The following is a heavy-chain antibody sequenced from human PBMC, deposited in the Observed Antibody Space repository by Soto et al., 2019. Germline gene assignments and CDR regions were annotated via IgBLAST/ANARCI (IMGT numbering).Heavy chain of an antibody. CDR3: TRIYGSGTYLPDF. Sequence: EVQMVESGGGSEKPGRSLRLSCKGSGYSFDGYGVSWFRRAPGKGLEWVGFIRSRAYGGAADYAASVMGRFTISRDDPRSIAYLQMNSLKVEDTAVYYCTRIYGSGTYLPDFWGQGTLVTVSS. D-gene: IGHD3-10*01. CDR2: IRSRAYGGAA. V-gene: IGHV3-49*05. CDR1: GYSFDGYG. J-gene: IGHJ4*02.